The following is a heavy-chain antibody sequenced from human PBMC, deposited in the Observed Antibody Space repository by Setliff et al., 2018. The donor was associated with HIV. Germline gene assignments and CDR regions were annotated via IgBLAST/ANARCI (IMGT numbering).Heavy chain of an antibody. J-gene: IGHJ4*02. CDR3: AGSRGGSNWPFDY. Sequence: PGGSLRLSCVASGLTFNRYWMSWVRQVPGKGLEWVSNTKFDGSESYYVDSVKGRFTISRDNVKNSLYLQMNSLRGEDTAVYYCAGSRGGSNWPFDYWGQGTLVTVSS. D-gene: IGHD6-13*01. CDR2: TKFDGSES. CDR1: GLTFNRYW. V-gene: IGHV3-7*01.